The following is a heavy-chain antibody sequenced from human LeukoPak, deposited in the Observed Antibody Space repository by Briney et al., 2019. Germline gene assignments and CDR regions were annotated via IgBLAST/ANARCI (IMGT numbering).Heavy chain of an antibody. Sequence: SETLSLTCTVYGGSISSYYWSWIRPPPGKGLEWIGYIYYSGSTNYNPSLKSRVTISVDTSKNQFSLKLSSVTAADTAVYYCARAGPDGYNWEEDYWGQGTLVTVSS. CDR1: GGSISSYY. J-gene: IGHJ4*02. CDR3: ARAGPDGYNWEEDY. D-gene: IGHD5-24*01. V-gene: IGHV4-59*01. CDR2: IYYSGST.